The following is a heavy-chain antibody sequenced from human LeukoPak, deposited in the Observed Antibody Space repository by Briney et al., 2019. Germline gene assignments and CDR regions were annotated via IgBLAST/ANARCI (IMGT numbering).Heavy chain of an antibody. J-gene: IGHJ1*01. V-gene: IGHV4-30-4*01. CDR2: IYYSGST. CDR1: GGSISSGDYY. Sequence: PSQTLSLTCTVSGGSISSGDYYWSWIRQPPGKGLEWIGYIYYSGSTYYNPSLKSRVTISVDTSKYQFSLKLSSVTAADTAVYYCARELLWGYYYDSSGYYSDGYFQHWGQGTLVTVSS. D-gene: IGHD3-22*01. CDR3: ARELLWGYYYDSSGYYSDGYFQH.